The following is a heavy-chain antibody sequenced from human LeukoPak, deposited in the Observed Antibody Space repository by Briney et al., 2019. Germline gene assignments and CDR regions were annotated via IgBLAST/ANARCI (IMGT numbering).Heavy chain of an antibody. CDR2: ISAYNGNT. J-gene: IGHJ5*02. CDR3: AREIVVVTATHNWFDP. D-gene: IGHD2-21*02. V-gene: IGHV1-18*01. CDR1: GYTFTSYG. Sequence: AASVKVSCKASGYTFTSYGISWVRQALGQGLEWMGWISAYNGNTNYAQKLQGRVTMTTDTSTSTAYMELRSLRSDDTAVYYCAREIVVVTATHNWFDPWGQGTLVTVSS.